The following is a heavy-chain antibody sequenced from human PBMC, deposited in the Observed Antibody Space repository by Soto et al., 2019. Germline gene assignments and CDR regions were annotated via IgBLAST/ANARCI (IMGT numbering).Heavy chain of an antibody. J-gene: IGHJ4*02. CDR1: GFTFSSYA. CDR2: ISGSGGST. CDR3: AKDVPEYQRRPTVTDFGY. Sequence: EVQLLESGGGLVQPGGSLRLSCAASGFTFSSYAMSWVRQAPGKGLEWVSAISGSGGSTYYADSVKGQFTISRDSSKDTLYLQMNSLRGEGTAVYYCAKDVPEYQRRPTVTDFGYWGQGTLVTVSS. D-gene: IGHD4-17*01. V-gene: IGHV3-23*01.